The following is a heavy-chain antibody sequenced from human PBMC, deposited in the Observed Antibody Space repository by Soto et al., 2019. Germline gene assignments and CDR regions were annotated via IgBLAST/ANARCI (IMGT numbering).Heavy chain of an antibody. Sequence: ASVKVSCKASGYTFTSYGISWVRQAPGPGLEWMGWISAYNGNTNYAQKLQGRVTMTTDTSTSTAYMELRSLRSDDTAVYYCAKARPDTDMVDDAFDIWGQGTMVTVSS. CDR1: GYTFTSYG. CDR2: ISAYNGNT. V-gene: IGHV1-18*01. CDR3: AKARPDTDMVDDAFDI. J-gene: IGHJ3*02. D-gene: IGHD5-18*01.